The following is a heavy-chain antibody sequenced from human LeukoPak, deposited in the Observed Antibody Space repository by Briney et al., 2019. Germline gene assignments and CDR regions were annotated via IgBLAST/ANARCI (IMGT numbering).Heavy chain of an antibody. Sequence: GRSLRLSCAASGFTFSSYAMHWVRQAPGKGLEWVAVISYDGSNKYYADSVKGRFTISRDSSKNTLYLQMNNLRAEDTAVYYCARGPYYYDISGSPRGDYWGQGTLVTVSS. V-gene: IGHV3-30-3*01. CDR3: ARGPYYYDISGSPRGDY. D-gene: IGHD3-22*01. CDR2: ISYDGSNK. CDR1: GFTFSSYA. J-gene: IGHJ4*02.